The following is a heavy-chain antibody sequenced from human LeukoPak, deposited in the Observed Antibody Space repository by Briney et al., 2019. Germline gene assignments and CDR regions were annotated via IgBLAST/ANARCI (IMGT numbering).Heavy chain of an antibody. CDR2: VHSSGST. CDR1: GGSISSFF. D-gene: IGHD3-9*01. J-gene: IGHJ4*02. CDR3: ARLAPGNYDILTGDPEVVFDY. Sequence: PSETLSLTCTVSGGSISSFFWSWIRQPPGKGLEWIGYVHSSGSTKYNPSLKSRLIISVDMSKNQFSLKLRSVSVADTAVYYCARLAPGNYDILTGDPEVVFDYWGQGALVTVSS. V-gene: IGHV4-59*01.